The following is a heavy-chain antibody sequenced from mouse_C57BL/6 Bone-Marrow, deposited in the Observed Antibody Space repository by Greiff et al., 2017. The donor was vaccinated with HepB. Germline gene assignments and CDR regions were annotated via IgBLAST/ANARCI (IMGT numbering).Heavy chain of an antibody. CDR2: IHPNSGST. J-gene: IGHJ3*01. D-gene: IGHD1-1*01. CDR1: GYTFTSYW. Sequence: QVQLKQSGAELVKPGASVKLSCKASGYTFTSYWMHWVKQRPGQGLEWIGMIHPNSGSTNYNEKFKSKATLTVAKSSSTAYMQLSSLTSEDSAVYYCARESYYYGSSPWFAYWGQGTLVTVSA. CDR3: ARESYYYGSSPWFAY. V-gene: IGHV1-64*01.